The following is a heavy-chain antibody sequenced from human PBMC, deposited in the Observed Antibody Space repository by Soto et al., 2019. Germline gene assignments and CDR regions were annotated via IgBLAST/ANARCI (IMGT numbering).Heavy chain of an antibody. D-gene: IGHD2-2*01. V-gene: IGHV3-30*18. CDR2: ISYDGSNK. CDR3: AKDQRYCISTSCPADY. J-gene: IGHJ4*02. CDR1: GFTFSSYG. Sequence: GGSLRLSCAASGFTFSSYGMHWVRQAPGKGLEWVAVISYDGSNKYYADSVKGRFTISRDNSKNTLYLQMNSLRAEDTAVYYCAKDQRYCISTSCPADYWGQGTLVTVSS.